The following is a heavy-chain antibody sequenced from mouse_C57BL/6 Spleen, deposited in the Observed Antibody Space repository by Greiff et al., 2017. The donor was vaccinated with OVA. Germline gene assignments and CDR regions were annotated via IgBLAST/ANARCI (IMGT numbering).Heavy chain of an antibody. D-gene: IGHD3-2*02. CDR3: TRRWDSSGPDY. CDR2: IDPETGGT. CDR1: GYTFTDYE. J-gene: IGHJ2*01. Sequence: VQLQQSGAELVRPGASVTLSCKASGYTFTDYEMHWVKQTPVHGLEWIGAIDPETGGTAYNQKFKGKAILTADKSSSTAYMELRSLTSEDSAVYYCTRRWDSSGPDYWGQGTTLTVSS. V-gene: IGHV1-15*01.